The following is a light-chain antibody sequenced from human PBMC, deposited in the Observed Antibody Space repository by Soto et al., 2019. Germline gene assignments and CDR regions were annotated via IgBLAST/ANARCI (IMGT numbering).Light chain of an antibody. V-gene: IGKV3-20*01. CDR2: GAS. Sequence: EIVLTQSPGSLSLSPGERATLSCRASQSVSSTFFAWYQQRPGQAPRLLMYGASSRATGTPERFSGSGSGTDFTLTIRILEPEDFAVYYCQQFDSSVTFGQGTKVEIK. J-gene: IGKJ1*01. CDR1: QSVSSTF. CDR3: QQFDSSVT.